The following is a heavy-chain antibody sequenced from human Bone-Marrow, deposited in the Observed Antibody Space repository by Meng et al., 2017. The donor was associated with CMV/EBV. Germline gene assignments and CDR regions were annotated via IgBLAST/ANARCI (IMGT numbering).Heavy chain of an antibody. CDR3: ARTHTDYYYGMDV. CDR2: IYSGGST. J-gene: IGHJ6*02. D-gene: IGHD2-2*01. Sequence: GSLRLSCAASGFTVSSNYMSWVRQAPGKGLEWVSVIYSGGSTYYADSVKGRFTISRDNSKNTLYLQMNSLRAEDTAVYYCARTHTDYYYGMDVWGQGTTVTVSS. CDR1: GFTVSSNY. V-gene: IGHV3-53*01.